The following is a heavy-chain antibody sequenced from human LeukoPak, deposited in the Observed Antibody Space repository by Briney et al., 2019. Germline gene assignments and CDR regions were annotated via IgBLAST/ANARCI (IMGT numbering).Heavy chain of an antibody. J-gene: IGHJ5*02. CDR2: IYHSGST. D-gene: IGHD4-17*01. V-gene: IGHV4-30-2*01. CDR3: ARFAVTTIWFDP. Sequence: PSETLSLTCTVYGGSISSGGYYWSWIRQPPGKGLEWIGYIYHSGSTYYNPSLKSRVTISVDRSKNQFSLKLSSVTAADTAVYYCARFAVTTIWFDPWGQGTLVTVSS. CDR1: GGSISSGGYY.